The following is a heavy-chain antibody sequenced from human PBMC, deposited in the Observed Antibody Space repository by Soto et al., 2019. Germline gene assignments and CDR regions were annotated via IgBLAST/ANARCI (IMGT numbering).Heavy chain of an antibody. D-gene: IGHD3-16*01. Sequence: EVQLVESGGGLVKPGGSLRLSCAASGFTFSSYSMNWVRQAPGKGLEWVSSISSSSSYIYYADSVKGRFTISRDNAKNSLYLQMNRLRAEDTAVYYCARDVTGLGYYYGMDVWGQGTTVTVSS. V-gene: IGHV3-21*01. J-gene: IGHJ6*02. CDR1: GFTFSSYS. CDR3: ARDVTGLGYYYGMDV. CDR2: ISSSSSYI.